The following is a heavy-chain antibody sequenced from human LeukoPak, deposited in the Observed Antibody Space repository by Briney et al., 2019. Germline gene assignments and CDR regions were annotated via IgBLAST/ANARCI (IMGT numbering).Heavy chain of an antibody. CDR1: GGTFSSYA. CDR3: ARDEDYVWGSYRYTDLDAFDI. V-gene: IGHV1-69*01. CDR2: IIPIFGTA. Sequence: SVKVSCKASGGTFSSYAISWLRQAPGHGLEWMGGIIPIFGTANYAPKFQGRVTITAHESTSTAYRELSSLSSEDTALYYCARDEDYVWGSYRYTDLDAFDIWGQGTMVTVSS. D-gene: IGHD3-16*02. J-gene: IGHJ3*02.